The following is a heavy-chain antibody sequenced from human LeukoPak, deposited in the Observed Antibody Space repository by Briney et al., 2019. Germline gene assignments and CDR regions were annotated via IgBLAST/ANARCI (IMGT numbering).Heavy chain of an antibody. Sequence: GGSLRLSCAASGFIVSDNYMSWVRQAPGKGLEWVSSISSSSSYIYYADSVKGRFTISRDNAKNSLYLQMNSLRAEDTALYYCARDILPGVRVMDVWGKGTTVTVSS. D-gene: IGHD3-10*01. V-gene: IGHV3-21*04. CDR3: ARDILPGVRVMDV. CDR2: ISSSSSYI. J-gene: IGHJ6*03. CDR1: GFIVSDNY.